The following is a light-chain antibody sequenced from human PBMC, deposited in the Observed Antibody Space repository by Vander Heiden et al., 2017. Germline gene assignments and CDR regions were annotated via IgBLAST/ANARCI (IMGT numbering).Light chain of an antibody. J-gene: IGKJ1*01. CDR1: QSVSSY. Sequence: EVVLTQSPDTLALSPGERATRSCRARQSVSSYLAWYQHKPGQAPRLLIYDASNRATGVPARFSGSGSGTDFTLTISSLESEDFAVYYCQQRTNWPPWTFGQGTKVEIK. CDR3: QQRTNWPPWT. CDR2: DAS. V-gene: IGKV3-11*01.